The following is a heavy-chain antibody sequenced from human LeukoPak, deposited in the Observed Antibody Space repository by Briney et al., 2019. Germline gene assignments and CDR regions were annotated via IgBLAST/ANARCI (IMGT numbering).Heavy chain of an antibody. V-gene: IGHV1-69*13. CDR1: GGTFSSYA. J-gene: IGHJ5*02. CDR2: IIPIFGTA. CDR3: ATESFLAGYYPTRHWFDP. Sequence: ASVKVSCKASGGTFSSYAISWVRQAPGQGLEWMGGIIPIFGTANYAQKFQGRVTITADESTSTAYMELSSLGSEDTAVYYCATESFLAGYYPTRHWFDPWGQGTLVTVSS. D-gene: IGHD3-9*01.